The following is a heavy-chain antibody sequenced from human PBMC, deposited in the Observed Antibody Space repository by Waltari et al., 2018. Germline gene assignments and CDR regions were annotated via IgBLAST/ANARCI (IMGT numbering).Heavy chain of an antibody. CDR2: IYYSGST. Sequence: QEQLQESGPGLVKPSETLSLTCTVSGGSISSYYWSWIRQPPGKGLEWIGYIYYSGSTNYNPSLKSRVTISVDTSKNQFSLKLSSVTAADTAVYYCARDPGDLKVGAGGAFDIWGQGTMVTVSS. D-gene: IGHD1-26*01. J-gene: IGHJ3*02. CDR3: ARDPGDLKVGAGGAFDI. CDR1: GGSISSYY. V-gene: IGHV4-59*01.